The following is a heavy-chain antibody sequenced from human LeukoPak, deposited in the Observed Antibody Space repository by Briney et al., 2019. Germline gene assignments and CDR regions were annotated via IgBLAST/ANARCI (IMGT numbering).Heavy chain of an antibody. D-gene: IGHD6-13*01. CDR3: ARGGSSSWPYYYYYGMDV. Sequence: GGSLRLSCAASGFTFSSYGMHWVRQAPGKGLEWVAFIRYDGSNKYYADSVKGRFTISRDNSKNTLYLQMNSLRAEDTAVYYCARGGSSSWPYYYYYGMDVWGQGTTVTVSS. V-gene: IGHV3-30*02. CDR1: GFTFSSYG. J-gene: IGHJ6*02. CDR2: IRYDGSNK.